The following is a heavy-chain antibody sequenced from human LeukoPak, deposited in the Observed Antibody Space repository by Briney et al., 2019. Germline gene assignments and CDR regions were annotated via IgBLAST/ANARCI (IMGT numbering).Heavy chain of an antibody. CDR1: GGTFSSYA. D-gene: IGHD6-13*01. J-gene: IGHJ6*02. Sequence: SVRVSCKASGGTFSSYAISWVRQAPGQGLEWMGGIIPIFGTANYAQKFQGRVTITADESTSTAYMELSSLRSEDTAVYYCAKSIAAAGIRAIYYYYYGMDVWGQGTTVTVSS. CDR3: AKSIAAAGIRAIYYYYYGMDV. CDR2: IIPIFGTA. V-gene: IGHV1-69*13.